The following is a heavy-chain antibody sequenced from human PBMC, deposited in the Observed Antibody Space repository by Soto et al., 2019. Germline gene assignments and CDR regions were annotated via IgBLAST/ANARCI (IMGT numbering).Heavy chain of an antibody. D-gene: IGHD3-10*01. CDR2: ISAQNGKI. V-gene: IGHV1-18*01. Sequence: QVHLVQSGAEVKKPGASVKVSCKGSGYAFTTYGITWVRQAPGQGLEWMGWISAQNGKINYAQKLHGRVTVTSDTSTSTAYMELRSLRSDDTTVYYCARGRYGAYWGQGALVNVSS. CDR1: GYAFTTYG. J-gene: IGHJ4*02. CDR3: ARGRYGAY.